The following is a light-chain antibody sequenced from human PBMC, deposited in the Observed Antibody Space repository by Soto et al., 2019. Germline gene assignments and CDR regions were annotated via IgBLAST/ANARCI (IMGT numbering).Light chain of an antibody. CDR2: DVS. CDR3: SSYTSSSTLDAYV. Sequence: QSVLTQPASVSGSPGQSITISCTGTSSDVGGYNYASWYQQHPGKAPKVMIYDVSNRPSGVSNRFSGSKSGNTASLTISGLQAEDEADYYCSSYTSSSTLDAYVFGTGTKVTVL. V-gene: IGLV2-14*01. CDR1: SSDVGGYNY. J-gene: IGLJ1*01.